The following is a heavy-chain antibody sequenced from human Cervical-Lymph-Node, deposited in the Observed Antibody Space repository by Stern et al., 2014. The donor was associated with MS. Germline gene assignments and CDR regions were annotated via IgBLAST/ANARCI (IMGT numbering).Heavy chain of an antibody. CDR2: VFWDDDK. V-gene: IGHV2-5*02. J-gene: IGHJ4*02. CDR3: AHDLGY. CDR1: GLPLNMTGVG. Sequence: VTLRESGPTLVKPTQTLTLTCTFSGLPLNMTGVGVNWIRQPPGKALELLALVFWDDDKHYSPSLKNRLTITKDTSKNQVVLTMTNMAPVDTGTYYCAHDLGYWGQGTLVTVSS.